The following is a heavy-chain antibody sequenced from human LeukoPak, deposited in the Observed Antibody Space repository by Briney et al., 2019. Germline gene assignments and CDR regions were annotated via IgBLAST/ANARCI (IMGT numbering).Heavy chain of an antibody. J-gene: IGHJ4*02. V-gene: IGHV3-15*01. CDR1: GFTFSNAW. CDR3: TTQGTSGTGRVDY. D-gene: IGHD1/OR15-1a*01. Sequence: GGSLRLSCVASGFTFSNAWMTWVRQAPGKGLEWVGRIKSKTDGGSADYAAPVKGRFTISRDDSKNTLYLQMNSLKTEDTAVYYCTTQGTSGTGRVDYWGQGTLVTVSS. CDR2: IKSKTDGGSA.